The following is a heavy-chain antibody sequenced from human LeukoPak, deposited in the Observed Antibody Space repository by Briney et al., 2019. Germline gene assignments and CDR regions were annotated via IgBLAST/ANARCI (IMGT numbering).Heavy chain of an antibody. J-gene: IGHJ5*02. Sequence: PSETLSLTCTVSGGSISRYYWSWIRQPPGKGLEWIGYIYYSESNNYNPSLKSRITISVDTSKNQFYLMLSSVTAADTAVYYCARLGMVRGVPSWFDPWGQGTVVTVSS. CDR3: ARLGMVRGVPSWFDP. CDR1: GGSISRYY. V-gene: IGHV4-59*01. D-gene: IGHD3-10*01. CDR2: IYYSESN.